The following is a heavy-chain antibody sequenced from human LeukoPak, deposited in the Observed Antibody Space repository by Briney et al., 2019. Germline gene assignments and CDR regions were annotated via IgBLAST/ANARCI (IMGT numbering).Heavy chain of an antibody. J-gene: IGHJ6*02. Sequence: PGGSLRLSCAASGFSFNYYSMNWVRQAPGKGLEWVSSISSSSTYIYYADSVKGRFTISRDNAKNSLYLQMNSLRAEDTAVYYCARDGVVVKGYGMDVWGQGTTVTVSS. D-gene: IGHD2-2*01. CDR3: ARDGVVVKGYGMDV. V-gene: IGHV3-21*01. CDR2: ISSSSTYI. CDR1: GFSFNYYS.